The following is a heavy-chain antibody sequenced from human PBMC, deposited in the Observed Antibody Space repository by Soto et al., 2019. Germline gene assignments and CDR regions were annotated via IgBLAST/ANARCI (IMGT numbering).Heavy chain of an antibody. D-gene: IGHD6-6*01. CDR2: TYYRSKWYN. V-gene: IGHV6-1*01. CDR3: ACEQLVRRAYGMDV. CDR1: GDSVSSNSAA. Sequence: SQTLSLTCAISGDSVSSNSAAWNWIRQSPSRGLEWLGRTYYRSKWYNDYAVSVKGRITINPDTSKNQFSLQLNSVTPEDTAVYYCACEQLVRRAYGMDVWGQGTTVTVSS. J-gene: IGHJ6*02.